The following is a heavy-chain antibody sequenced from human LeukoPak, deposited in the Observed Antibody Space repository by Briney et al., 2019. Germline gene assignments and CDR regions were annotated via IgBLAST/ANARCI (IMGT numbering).Heavy chain of an antibody. CDR3: ALASTVTYYFDH. J-gene: IGHJ4*02. D-gene: IGHD4-17*01. CDR2: TYTGGTT. Sequence: GESLRLSCAASGFTVGSSFMSWVRQAPGRGLEWVSVTYTGGTTYYRDSVKGRFTISRDSGKNTLFLQMNSLRAEDTALYYCALASTVTYYFDHWGQGTPVTVSS. V-gene: IGHV3-53*01. CDR1: GFTVGSSF.